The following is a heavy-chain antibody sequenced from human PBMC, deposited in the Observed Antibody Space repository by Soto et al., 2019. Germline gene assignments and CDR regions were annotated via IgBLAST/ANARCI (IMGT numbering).Heavy chain of an antibody. Sequence: SVKVSCKASGGTFSSYAISWVRQAPGQGLEWMGGIIPIFGIANYAQKFQGRVTITADESTSTAYMELSSLRSEDTAVYYCAREGKEKDFWSVYYRLNWFDPWGQGTLVTVSS. CDR2: IIPIFGIA. CDR1: GGTFSSYA. J-gene: IGHJ5*02. D-gene: IGHD3-3*01. V-gene: IGHV1-69*13. CDR3: AREGKEKDFWSVYYRLNWFDP.